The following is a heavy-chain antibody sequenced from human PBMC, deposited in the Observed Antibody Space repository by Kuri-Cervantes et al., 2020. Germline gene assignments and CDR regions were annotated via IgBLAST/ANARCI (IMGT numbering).Heavy chain of an antibody. Sequence: SLKISCAASGFTFSSYDMHWVRQATGKGLEWVSGISWNSGSIGYADSVKGRFTISRDNAKNSLYLQMNSLRAEDTALYYCAKDHYEERAFDIWGQGTMVTVSS. CDR1: GFTFSSYD. CDR2: ISWNSGSI. CDR3: AKDHYEERAFDI. J-gene: IGHJ3*02. D-gene: IGHD3-22*01. V-gene: IGHV3-9*01.